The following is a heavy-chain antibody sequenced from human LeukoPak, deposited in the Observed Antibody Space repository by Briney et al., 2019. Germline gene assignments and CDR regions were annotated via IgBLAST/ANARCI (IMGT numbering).Heavy chain of an antibody. Sequence: SETLSLTCTVSGGSISSYYWSWIRQPPGKGLEWIGYIYYNGSTNYSPSLKSRVTISVDTSKNQFSLNLTSVTAVDTAVYYCARGSDSPDYWGQGTLVTVSS. CDR3: ARGSDSPDY. CDR1: GGSISSYY. CDR2: IYYNGST. D-gene: IGHD2-15*01. V-gene: IGHV4-59*01. J-gene: IGHJ4*02.